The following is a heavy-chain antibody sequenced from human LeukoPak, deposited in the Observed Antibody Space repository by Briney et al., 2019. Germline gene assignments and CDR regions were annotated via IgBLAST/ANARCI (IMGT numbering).Heavy chain of an antibody. Sequence: GGSLRLSCAASGFTFSSYWMRWVRHVPGKGREGVANIKTDGSEKYYLDSVKGRFNISRDNAKNSLYLQMNSLRAEDTAVYYCGTASWELPDYWGQGTLVTVSS. D-gene: IGHD1-26*01. CDR1: GFTFSSYW. J-gene: IGHJ4*02. CDR3: GTASWELPDY. CDR2: IKTDGSEK. V-gene: IGHV3-7*01.